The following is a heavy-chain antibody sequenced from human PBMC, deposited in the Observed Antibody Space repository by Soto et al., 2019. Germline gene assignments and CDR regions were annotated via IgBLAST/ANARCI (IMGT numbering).Heavy chain of an antibody. Sequence: SETLSLTCTVSGGSISSSSYYWGWIRQPPGKGLEWIGSIYYSGSTYYNPSLKSRVTISVATPKNQFSLKLSSVTAADTAVYYCARKRLERRYYGMDVWGQGTTVTVSS. CDR3: ARKRLERRYYGMDV. J-gene: IGHJ6*02. CDR1: GGSISSSSYY. CDR2: IYYSGST. D-gene: IGHD1-1*01. V-gene: IGHV4-39*07.